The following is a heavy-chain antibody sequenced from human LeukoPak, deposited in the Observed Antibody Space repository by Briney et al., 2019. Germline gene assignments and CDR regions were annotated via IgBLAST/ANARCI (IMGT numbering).Heavy chain of an antibody. V-gene: IGHV4-4*02. Sequence: SGTLSLTCAVSGGSIINSNWWSWVRQPPGKGLEWIGEIDHSGSTSYNPSLKSRVTMSVDRSQNQFSLRLSTVTAADTAVYYCARESLVGPYYDSSGYYPYFDYWGQGTLVTVSS. D-gene: IGHD3-22*01. CDR3: ARESLVGPYYDSSGYYPYFDY. CDR2: IDHSGST. CDR1: GGSIINSNW. J-gene: IGHJ4*02.